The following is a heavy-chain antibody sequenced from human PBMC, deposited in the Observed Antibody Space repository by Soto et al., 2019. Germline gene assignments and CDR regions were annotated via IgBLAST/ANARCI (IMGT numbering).Heavy chain of an antibody. CDR1: GGSISSSSYY. J-gene: IGHJ2*01. Sequence: SETLSLTCTVSGGSISSSSYYWGWIRQPPGKGLEWIGGIYYSGSTYYNPSLKSRVTISVDTSKNQFSLKLSSVTAADTAVYYCARPYCSGGSCYWYFDLWGRGTLVTVSS. CDR3: ARPYCSGGSCYWYFDL. D-gene: IGHD2-15*01. V-gene: IGHV4-39*01. CDR2: IYYSGST.